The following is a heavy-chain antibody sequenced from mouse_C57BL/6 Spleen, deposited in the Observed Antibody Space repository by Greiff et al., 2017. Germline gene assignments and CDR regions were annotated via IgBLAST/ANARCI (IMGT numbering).Heavy chain of an antibody. CDR1: GYTFTSYW. Sequence: SGAELVKPGASVKLSCKASGYTFTSYWMQWVKQRPGQGLEWIGEIDPSDSYTNYNQKFKGKATLTVDTSSSTAYMQLSSLTSEDSAVYYCARVYYGYDGYWGQGTTLTVSS. CDR2: IDPSDSYT. D-gene: IGHD2-2*01. J-gene: IGHJ2*01. V-gene: IGHV1-50*01. CDR3: ARVYYGYDGY.